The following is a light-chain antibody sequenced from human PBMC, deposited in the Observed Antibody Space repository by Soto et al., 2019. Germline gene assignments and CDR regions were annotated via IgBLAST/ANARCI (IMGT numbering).Light chain of an antibody. CDR3: QQYGSSPIT. V-gene: IGKV3-15*01. CDR1: QSVSSK. CDR2: GAS. Sequence: EIVMRQSPATLSVSPGEGSPLSGRASQSVSSKLAWYQQKPGQAPRLLIYGASPRATGIPARFSGSGSGTEFTLTISSLQSEDFAVYSCQQYGSSPITFGQGTRLEIK. J-gene: IGKJ5*01.